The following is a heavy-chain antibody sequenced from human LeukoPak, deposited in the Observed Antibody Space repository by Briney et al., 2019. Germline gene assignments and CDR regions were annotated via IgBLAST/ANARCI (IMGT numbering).Heavy chain of an antibody. J-gene: IGHJ5*02. CDR2: ILYNGSNK. CDR3: ARAGGYCSGGSCYRGYSWFDP. D-gene: IGHD2-15*01. Sequence: GGSLRLSCAASGFTFSSSGMHWVRQAPGKGLEWVAVILYNGSNKYYADSVKGRFTVSRDNSKNTLYLQMNSLRVEDTAVYYCARAGGYCSGGSCYRGYSWFDPWGQGTLVTVSS. CDR1: GFTFSSSG. V-gene: IGHV3-33*01.